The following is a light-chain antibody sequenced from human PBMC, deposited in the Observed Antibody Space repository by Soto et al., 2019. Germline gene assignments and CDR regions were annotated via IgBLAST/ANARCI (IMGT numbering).Light chain of an antibody. V-gene: IGKV3-11*01. CDR2: EAS. CDR3: QQHINWPLT. CDR1: QTVSSS. J-gene: IGKJ4*01. Sequence: EIVLTQSPATLSLSPGERATLSGRASQTVSSSLAWYQQKPGQAPRLLIYEASNRATGIPARSSGSGSGADFTLTISSLEPEDFALYYCQQHINWPLTFGGGTKVDIK.